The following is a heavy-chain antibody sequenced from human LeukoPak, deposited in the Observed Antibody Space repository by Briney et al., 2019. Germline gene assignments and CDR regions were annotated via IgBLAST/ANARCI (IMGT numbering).Heavy chain of an antibody. V-gene: IGHV1-2*06. CDR3: ARPRRGSSWYDY. CDR2: IKPNSGGT. Sequence: GSSVKVSCKASGYTFTGYYMYWVRHAPVHRLERMGQIKPNSGGTNYAQKIQGTVTINRDTSTSTAYMELSRLRSDDTAVYYCARPRRGSSWYDYWGQGTLVTVSS. J-gene: IGHJ4*02. CDR1: GYTFTGYY. D-gene: IGHD6-13*01.